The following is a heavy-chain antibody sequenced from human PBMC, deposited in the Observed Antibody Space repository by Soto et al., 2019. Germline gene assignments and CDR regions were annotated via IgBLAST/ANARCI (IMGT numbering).Heavy chain of an antibody. CDR1: GGSISSYY. V-gene: IGHV4-59*01. Sequence: QVQLQESGPGLVKPSETLSLTCTVSGGSISSYYWSWIRQPPGKGLEWIGYIYYSGSTNYNPSLKCRVTISVDTCKNQFSLKLSSVTAADTAVYYCARNNENYDYVWGSYRSYNWVDPWGQGTLVTVSS. D-gene: IGHD3-16*02. CDR2: IYYSGST. CDR3: ARNNENYDYVWGSYRSYNWVDP. J-gene: IGHJ5*02.